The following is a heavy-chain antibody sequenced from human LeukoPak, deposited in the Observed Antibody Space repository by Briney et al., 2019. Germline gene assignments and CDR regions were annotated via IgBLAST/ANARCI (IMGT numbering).Heavy chain of an antibody. CDR2: IIPIFGTA. Sequence: GASVKVSCKASGGTFSSYAISWVRQAPGQGLEWMGGIIPIFGTANYAQKFQGRVTITADESTSTAYMELSSLRSEDTAVYYCARGGYYYGSGSYYNHAPFDYWGQGTLVTVSS. J-gene: IGHJ4*02. D-gene: IGHD3-10*01. V-gene: IGHV1-69*13. CDR1: GGTFSSYA. CDR3: ARGGYYYGSGSYYNHAPFDY.